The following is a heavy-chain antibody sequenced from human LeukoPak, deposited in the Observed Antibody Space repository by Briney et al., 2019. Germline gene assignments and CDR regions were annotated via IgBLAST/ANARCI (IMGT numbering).Heavy chain of an antibody. CDR2: IVPILGIA. Sequence: SVKVSCKASGGTFSSYAISWVRQAPGQGLEWMGRIVPILGIANYAQKFQGRVTITADKSTSTAYMELSSLRSEDTAVYYCARDPPSRSYYKASLDYWGQGTLVTVSS. J-gene: IGHJ4*02. CDR3: ARDPPSRSYYKASLDY. V-gene: IGHV1-69*04. CDR1: GGTFSSYA. D-gene: IGHD3-10*01.